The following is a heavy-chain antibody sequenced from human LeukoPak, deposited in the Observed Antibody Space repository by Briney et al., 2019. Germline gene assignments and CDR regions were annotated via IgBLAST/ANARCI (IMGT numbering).Heavy chain of an antibody. CDR2: IYYSGST. Sequence: SETLSLTCTVSGGSISSSSYYWGWIRRPPGKGLEWIGSIYYSGSTYYNPSLKSRVTISVDTSKNQFSLKLSSVTAADTAVYYCARRNQRNSYGTVDYWGQGTLVTVSS. D-gene: IGHD5-18*01. V-gene: IGHV4-39*01. CDR3: ARRNQRNSYGTVDY. CDR1: GGSISSSSYY. J-gene: IGHJ4*02.